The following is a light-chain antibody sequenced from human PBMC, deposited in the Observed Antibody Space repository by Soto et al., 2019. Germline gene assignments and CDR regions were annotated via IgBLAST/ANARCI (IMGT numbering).Light chain of an antibody. CDR1: SSNIGAGFD. CDR2: HNT. Sequence: QSALTQPPSVSGAPGQTVTVSCTGSSSNIGAGFDVHWYQLVPGGAPRLLIYHNTNRPSGVPDRFSGSKSCASASLAITSIHAEDEAAYYCQSYDSDLTESYVFGNGTKLTVL. J-gene: IGLJ1*01. V-gene: IGLV1-40*03. CDR3: QSYDSDLTESYV.